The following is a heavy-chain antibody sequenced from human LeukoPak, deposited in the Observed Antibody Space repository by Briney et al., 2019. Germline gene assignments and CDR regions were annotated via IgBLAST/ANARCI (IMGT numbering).Heavy chain of an antibody. V-gene: IGHV4-31*02. CDR2: IYYSGST. CDR1: GFTFSSYA. J-gene: IGHJ4*02. CDR3: ASRGYYYDSSGLK. D-gene: IGHD3-22*01. Sequence: LRLSCAASGFTFSSYAMSWVRQHPGKGLEWIGYIYYSGSTYYNPSLKSRVTISVDTSKNQFSLKLSSVTAADTAVYYCASRGYYYDSSGLKWGQGTLVTVSS.